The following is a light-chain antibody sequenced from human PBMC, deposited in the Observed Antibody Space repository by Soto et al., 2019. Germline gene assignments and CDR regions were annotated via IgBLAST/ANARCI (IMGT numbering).Light chain of an antibody. CDR1: SSDVGAYDF. J-gene: IGLJ2*01. V-gene: IGLV2-14*01. CDR2: DVT. Sequence: QSVLTQPASVSGSPGQSITISCTGTSSDVGAYDFVSWYQHSPGKAPKLVTFDVTHRPPGISDRFSGPKSANTASLTISGLQAADEAFYYCSSYTTRSTLVFGGGTKLTVL. CDR3: SSYTTRSTLV.